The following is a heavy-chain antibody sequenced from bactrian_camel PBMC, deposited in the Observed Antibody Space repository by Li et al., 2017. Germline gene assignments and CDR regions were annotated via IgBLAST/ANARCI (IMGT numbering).Heavy chain of an antibody. CDR2: IDSAGAT. CDR1: GFTLHDAE. V-gene: IGHV3S53*01. CDR3: SQSPNYGLAC. D-gene: IGHD5*01. Sequence: VQLVESGGGSVQAGETLRLSCTYSGFTLHDAEVGWYRQVPGHLCELLATIDSAGATWYEDSVKGRFTIEPGDAQNTLHLRMDSLKPDDTSVYYCSQSPNYGLACRGQGTQVTVS. J-gene: IGHJ4*01.